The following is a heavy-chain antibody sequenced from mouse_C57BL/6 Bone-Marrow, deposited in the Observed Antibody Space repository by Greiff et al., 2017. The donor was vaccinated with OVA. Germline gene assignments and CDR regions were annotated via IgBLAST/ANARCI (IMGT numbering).Heavy chain of an antibody. CDR2: IYPRSGNT. CDR1: GYTFTSYG. V-gene: IGHV1-81*01. J-gene: IGHJ3*01. D-gene: IGHD2-3*01. CDR3: ARFYDGYPWFAY. Sequence: QVQLQQSGAELARPGASVKLSCKASGYTFTSYGISWVKQRTGQGLEWIGEIYPRSGNTYYNEKFKGKATLTADKSSSTAYMELRSLTSEDSAVYFCARFYDGYPWFAYWGQGTLVTVSA.